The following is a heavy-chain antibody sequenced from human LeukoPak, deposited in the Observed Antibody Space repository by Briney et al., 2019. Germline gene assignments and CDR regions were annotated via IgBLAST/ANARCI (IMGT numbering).Heavy chain of an antibody. Sequence: SETLSLTCTVSGGSIRIYFWSWIRQPPGKGLEWIGYIHYSGSTNYNPSLKSRVAMSVDTSKNQFSLRLTSVTAADTAVYYCARQGDSGSRIRFDKWGQGTLVTVSS. CDR1: GGSIRIYF. D-gene: IGHD3-10*01. CDR2: IHYSGST. CDR3: ARQGDSGSRIRFDK. V-gene: IGHV4-59*08. J-gene: IGHJ4*02.